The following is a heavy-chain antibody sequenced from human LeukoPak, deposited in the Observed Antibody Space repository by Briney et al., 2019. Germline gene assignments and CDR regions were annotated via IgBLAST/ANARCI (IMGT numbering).Heavy chain of an antibody. J-gene: IGHJ3*02. CDR2: IYHSGST. V-gene: IGHV4-4*02. CDR1: RVSISSPNW. CDR3: ASRTATAPEGFDI. Sequence: SETLSLTCTVSRVSISSPNWWTWVRQPPGKGLEWIGEIYHSGSTNHNPSLISRLTISVDKSRNQLSLKLSSVTAADTAVYYCASRTATAPEGFDIWGQGTMVTVSS. D-gene: IGHD2-21*02.